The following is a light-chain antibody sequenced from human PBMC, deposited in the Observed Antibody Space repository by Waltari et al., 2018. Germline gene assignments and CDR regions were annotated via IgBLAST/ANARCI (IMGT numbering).Light chain of an antibody. CDR2: GAS. J-gene: IGKJ4*01. V-gene: IGKV3-20*01. Sequence: EIVLTPSPGTLSLSPGERATLSCRASQSVSSHFLAGYQQKPAQAPRLLIYGASSRATGIPDRFSGSGSGTGFTLTISRLEPEDFAVYYCQQCVSSPLTFGGGTKVEIK. CDR3: QQCVSSPLT. CDR1: QSVSSHF.